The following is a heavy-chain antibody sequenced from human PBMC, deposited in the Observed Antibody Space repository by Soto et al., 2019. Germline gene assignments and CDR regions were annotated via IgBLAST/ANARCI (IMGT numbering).Heavy chain of an antibody. Sequence: GGSLRLSCAASEFTFSTYWMNWVRQAPGKGLEWVANINQVGSQTNYVDSVKGRFTISRDYAKNSLYLQMNSLTAEDTAVYYCARDSEEPPYYDYGGQETLVTISS. CDR2: INQVGSQT. D-gene: IGHD1-1*01. CDR1: EFTFSTYW. V-gene: IGHV3-7*01. CDR3: ARDSEEPPYYDY. J-gene: IGHJ4*02.